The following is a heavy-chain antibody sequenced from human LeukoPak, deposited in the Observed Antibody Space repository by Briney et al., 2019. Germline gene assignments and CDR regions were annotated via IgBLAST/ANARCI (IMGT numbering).Heavy chain of an antibody. CDR1: GFTFSSYA. D-gene: IGHD3-22*01. Sequence: GGSLRLSCAASGFTFSSYALSWVRQAPGKGLEWVSAISGSGGSTYYADSVKGRFTISRDNSKNTLYLQMNSLRAEDTAVYYCAKDYYDSSGYFSMFAFDIWGQGTMVTVSS. CDR2: ISGSGGST. J-gene: IGHJ3*02. V-gene: IGHV3-23*01. CDR3: AKDYYDSSGYFSMFAFDI.